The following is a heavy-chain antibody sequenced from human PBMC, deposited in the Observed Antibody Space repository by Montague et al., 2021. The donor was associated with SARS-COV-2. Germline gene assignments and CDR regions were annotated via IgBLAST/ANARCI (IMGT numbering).Heavy chain of an antibody. D-gene: IGHD5-24*01. CDR3: ARGRWTYRVIGAFDI. CDR1: GFTFSSYA. CDR2: ISYDGSNK. V-gene: IGHV3-30*04. J-gene: IGHJ3*02. Sequence: SLRLSCAASGFTFSSYAMHWVRQAPGKGLEWVAVISYDGSNKYYADSVKGRFTISRDNSKNTLYLQMNSLRADDTAIYYCARGRWTYRVIGAFDIWGQGTMVTVSS.